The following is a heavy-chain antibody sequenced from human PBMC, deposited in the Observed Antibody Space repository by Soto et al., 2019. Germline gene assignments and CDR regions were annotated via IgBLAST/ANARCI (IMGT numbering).Heavy chain of an antibody. J-gene: IGHJ4*02. D-gene: IGHD3-10*01. Sequence: GGSLRLSCAASGFTFSSYGMHWVRQAPGKGLEWVAVIWYDGSNKYYADSVKGRFTISRDNSKNTLYLQMNSLRAEDTAVYYCARGSPDKVLLLLWFGELSTLDYWGQGTLVTVSS. CDR3: ARGSPDKVLLLLWFGELSTLDY. V-gene: IGHV3-33*01. CDR2: IWYDGSNK. CDR1: GFTFSSYG.